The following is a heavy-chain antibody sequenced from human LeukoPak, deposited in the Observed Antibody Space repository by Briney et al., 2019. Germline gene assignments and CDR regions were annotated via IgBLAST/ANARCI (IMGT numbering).Heavy chain of an antibody. CDR1: GGSISSYY. D-gene: IGHD4-17*01. CDR2: IYYSGST. Sequence: SETLSLTCTVSGGSISSYYWSWIRQPPGKGLEWIGYIYYSGSTNYNPSLKSRVTISVDTSKNQFSLKLSSVTAADTAVYYCARDSPRGGDYLDYWGQGTLVTVSS. J-gene: IGHJ4*02. CDR3: ARDSPRGGDYLDY. V-gene: IGHV4-59*01.